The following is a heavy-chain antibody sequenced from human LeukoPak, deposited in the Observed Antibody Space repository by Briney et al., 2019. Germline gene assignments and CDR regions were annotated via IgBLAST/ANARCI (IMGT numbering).Heavy chain of an antibody. Sequence: GESLKISCQGSGNTFTNYWVAWVRQMPGKGLEWMGIIYPGDSDTRYSPSFQGQVTISADKSISTAYLQWSSLKASDTAMYYCARQTGGDYGEPFDYWGQGTLVTVSS. J-gene: IGHJ4*02. CDR2: IYPGDSDT. CDR3: ARQTGGDYGEPFDY. D-gene: IGHD4-17*01. V-gene: IGHV5-51*01. CDR1: GNTFTNYW.